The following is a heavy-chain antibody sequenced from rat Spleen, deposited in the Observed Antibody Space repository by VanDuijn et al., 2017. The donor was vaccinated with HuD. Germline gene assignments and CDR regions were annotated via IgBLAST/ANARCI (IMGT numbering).Heavy chain of an antibody. J-gene: IGHJ2*01. Sequence: EVQLVESGGGLVQPGRSLKLSCVASGFTFNNYWMTWIRQAPGKGLEWVASITNAGGTTHYPDSVKGRFTISRDNAKSTLYLQMNSLRSEDTAIYYCTGHFDYWGQGVMVTVSS. V-gene: IGHV5-31*01. CDR2: ITNAGGTT. CDR1: GFTFNNYW. CDR3: TGHFDY.